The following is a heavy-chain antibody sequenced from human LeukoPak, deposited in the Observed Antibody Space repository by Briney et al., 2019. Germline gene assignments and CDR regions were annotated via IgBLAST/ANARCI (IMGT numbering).Heavy chain of an antibody. D-gene: IGHD6-13*01. CDR2: IKPTGSET. J-gene: IGHJ4*02. CDR1: GFTFSNYW. V-gene: IGHV3-7*01. Sequence: PGGSLRLSCAAFGFTFSNYWMTWVRQAPGQGPEFLANIKPTGSETYYADPVKGRFTISRDNANDLLFLQMNSLRGEDTAVYYCGRFGYEAAVDLWGRGTLVTVSS. CDR3: GRFGYEAAVDL.